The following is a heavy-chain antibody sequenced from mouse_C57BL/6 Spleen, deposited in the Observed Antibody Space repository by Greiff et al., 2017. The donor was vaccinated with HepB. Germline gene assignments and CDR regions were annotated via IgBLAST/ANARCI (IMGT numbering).Heavy chain of an antibody. Sequence: QVQLQQPGAELVRPGSSVKLSCQASGYTFTSYWLHWVKQRPIQGLEWLGNIDPSDSETHYNQKFQDKATLTVATSSSTAYMQLSSLTSEDSAVYYWARARTGTKDYARDYGGQGTSVTVSS. D-gene: IGHD4-1*01. V-gene: IGHV1-52*01. CDR3: ARARTGTKDYARDY. CDR1: GYTFTSYW. J-gene: IGHJ4*01. CDR2: IDPSDSET.